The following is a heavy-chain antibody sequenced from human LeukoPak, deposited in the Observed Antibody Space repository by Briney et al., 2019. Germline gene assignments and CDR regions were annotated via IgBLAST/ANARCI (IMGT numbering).Heavy chain of an antibody. Sequence: GGSLRLSCAASGFTFSSYGMHWVRQAPGKGLEWVAVIWYDGSNKYYADSVKGRFTISRDNSKNTLYLQMNSLRDDDTAVYYCTRDPRLREFESWGQGTLVTVSS. CDR3: TRDPRLREFES. V-gene: IGHV3-33*01. J-gene: IGHJ1*01. CDR1: GFTFSSYG. CDR2: IWYDGSNK. D-gene: IGHD2-21*02.